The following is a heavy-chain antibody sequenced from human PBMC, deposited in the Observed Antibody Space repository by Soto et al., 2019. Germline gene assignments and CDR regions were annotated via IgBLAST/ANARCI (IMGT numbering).Heavy chain of an antibody. CDR2: IWYDGSKE. V-gene: IGHV3-33*08. D-gene: IGHD1-26*01. CDR1: GFTFSSFG. Sequence: QEQLAESGGGVVQPGRSLRLSCTASGFTFSSFGMNWVRQAPGKGLEWVALIWYDGSKEYYADSVKGRFTISRDDSKNTWYLKRESLRAEGTAVYYCTREGTVGSGSNEAWCAPWGQGTLVTVSS. J-gene: IGHJ5*02. CDR3: TREGTVGSGSNEAWCAP.